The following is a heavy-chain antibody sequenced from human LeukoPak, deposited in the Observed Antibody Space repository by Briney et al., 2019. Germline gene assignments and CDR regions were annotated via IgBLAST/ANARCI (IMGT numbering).Heavy chain of an antibody. CDR2: INPNSGGT. D-gene: IGHD2-2*01. V-gene: IGHV1-2*06. Sequence: ASVRVSCKASGYTFTGYYMRWVRQAPGQGLEWMGRINPNSGGTNYAQKFQGRVTMTRDTSISTAYMELSRLRSDDTAVYYCAVLGYCSSTSCYSGESYYYYMDVWGKGTTVTVSS. CDR3: AVLGYCSSTSCYSGESYYYYMDV. J-gene: IGHJ6*03. CDR1: GYTFTGYY.